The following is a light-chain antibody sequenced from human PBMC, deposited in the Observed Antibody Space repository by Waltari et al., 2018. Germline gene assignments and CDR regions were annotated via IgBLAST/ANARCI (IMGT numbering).Light chain of an antibody. CDR1: QTVRTTY. CDR3: QQYDISPLT. J-gene: IGKJ4*01. Sequence: EIVLTQSPGTLSLSPGERATLSCRASQTVRTTYLAWYQQKPGQAPTLVIHDTSSRATGIPDRFSGSGSGTDFSLTISSLESEDFAVYYCQQYDISPLTCGGGTKVETK. CDR2: DTS. V-gene: IGKV3-20*01.